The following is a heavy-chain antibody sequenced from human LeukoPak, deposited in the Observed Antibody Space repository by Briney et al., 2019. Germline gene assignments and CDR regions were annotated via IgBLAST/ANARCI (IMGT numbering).Heavy chain of an antibody. D-gene: IGHD3-22*01. CDR2: ISWNSGSI. V-gene: IGHV3-9*03. CDR3: AKGLATFGTYDSSGYYFMGFDY. Sequence: GGSLRLSCAASGFTFSSYSMNWVRQAPGKGLEWVSGISWNSGSIGYADSVKGRFTISRDNAKNSLYLQMNSLRAEDMALYYCAKGLATFGTYDSSGYYFMGFDYWGQGTLVTVSS. J-gene: IGHJ4*02. CDR1: GFTFSSYS.